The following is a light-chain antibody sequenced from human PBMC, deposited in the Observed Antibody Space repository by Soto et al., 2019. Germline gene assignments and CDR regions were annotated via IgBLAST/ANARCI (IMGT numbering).Light chain of an antibody. CDR3: SSYTSSSIFYV. Sequence: QSVLTQPASVSGSPGQSSTISCTGTSSDVGGYNYVSWYQQHPGKVPKLMIYDVSNRPSGVSNRFSGSKSGNTASLTISGLQAEDEADYYCSSYTSSSIFYVFGTGTKVTVL. J-gene: IGLJ1*01. V-gene: IGLV2-14*01. CDR2: DVS. CDR1: SSDVGGYNY.